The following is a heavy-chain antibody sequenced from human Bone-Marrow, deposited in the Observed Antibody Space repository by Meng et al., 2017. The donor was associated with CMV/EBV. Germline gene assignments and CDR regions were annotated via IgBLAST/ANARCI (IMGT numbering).Heavy chain of an antibody. D-gene: IGHD2-2*01. V-gene: IGHV1-8*02. CDR1: GYTFTNHY. J-gene: IGHJ6*02. Sequence: ASVKVSCKASGYTFTNHYMHWVRQASGQGLEWVGWMNPNRGNTAYAQKFQGRVTLTRVTSISTAYMELSSLTSDDTAVYYCARTRIEVEPDGRKIKYYNYGMDVWGQGTTVPVSS. CDR2: MNPNRGNT. CDR3: ARTRIEVEPDGRKIKYYNYGMDV.